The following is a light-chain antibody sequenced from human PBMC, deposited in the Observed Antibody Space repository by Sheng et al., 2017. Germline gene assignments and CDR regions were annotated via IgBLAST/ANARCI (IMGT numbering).Light chain of an antibody. J-gene: IGKJ1*01. CDR3: QQYNNRPPWT. CDR1: QSVSSY. Sequence: EIVLTQSPATMSLSPGESATLSCRASQSVSSYLAWYQQKPGQPPRLLIYDASNRATGIPARFSGSGSGTDFTLTISSLEPEDFAIYYCQQYNNRPPWTFGQGTKVEIK. CDR2: DAS. V-gene: IGKV3-11*01.